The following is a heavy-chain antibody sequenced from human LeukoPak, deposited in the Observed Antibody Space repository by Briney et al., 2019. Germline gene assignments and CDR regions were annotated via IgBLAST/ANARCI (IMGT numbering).Heavy chain of an antibody. CDR1: GFSLTTNGVG. V-gene: IGHV2-5*01. J-gene: IGHJ4*02. CDR2: IYWNDDK. CDR3: ARFQVTGTYRFDY. Sequence: SGPTLVNPTQTLTLTCSISGFSLTTNGVGVGWIRQPPAKALEWLAVIYWNDDKHYSPFLKSRLTITKDASKEQVVLTVTNMDPVHTATYYCARFQVTGTYRFDYWGQGTLVTVSS. D-gene: IGHD1-7*01.